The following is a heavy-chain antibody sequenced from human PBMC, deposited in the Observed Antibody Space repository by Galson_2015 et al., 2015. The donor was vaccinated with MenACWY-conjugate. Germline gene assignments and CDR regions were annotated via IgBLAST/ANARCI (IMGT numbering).Heavy chain of an antibody. Sequence: SLRLSCAASGFKFNTYGMHWVRQAPGKGLEWMAVIWYDGSEKYYADSVKGRFIISRDNPKNTLYLQMSSLRAEDTAVYYCVKGGTTMAYWYFDLWGRGTLVTVSS. CDR1: GFKFNTYG. CDR3: VKGGTTMAYWYFDL. V-gene: IGHV3-33*03. CDR2: IWYDGSEK. J-gene: IGHJ2*01. D-gene: IGHD1-1*01.